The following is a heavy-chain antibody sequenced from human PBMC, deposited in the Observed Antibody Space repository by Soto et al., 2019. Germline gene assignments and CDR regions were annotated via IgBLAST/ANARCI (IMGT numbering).Heavy chain of an antibody. D-gene: IGHD3-10*02. CDR3: ARGGRMFYYYYGMDV. CDR2: ISTDGSST. V-gene: IGHV3-74*01. J-gene: IGHJ6*02. Sequence: EMQLVESGGGLVKPGGSLRISCAASGFTFSNYWMHWVRQTPGKGLVWVSRISTDGSSTWYADSVKGRFTISRDSAKNTLYLQMSRLRAEDTAVYYCARGGRMFYYYYGMDVWGQGTTVAVSS. CDR1: GFTFSNYW.